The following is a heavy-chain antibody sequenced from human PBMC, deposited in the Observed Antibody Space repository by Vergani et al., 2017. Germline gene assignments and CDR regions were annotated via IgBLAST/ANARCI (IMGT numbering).Heavy chain of an antibody. D-gene: IGHD3-10*01. CDR2: ISWNSGSI. V-gene: IGHV3-9*01. J-gene: IGHJ3*02. CDR3: AKGEMYYYGSGAFFDI. CDR1: GFTFDDYA. Sequence: EVQLVESGGGLVQPGRSLRLSCAASGFTFDDYAMHWVRQAPGKGLELVSGISWNSGSIGYADSVKGRFTISRDNAKNSLYLQMNSLRAEDTALYYCAKGEMYYYGSGAFFDIWGQGTMVTVSS.